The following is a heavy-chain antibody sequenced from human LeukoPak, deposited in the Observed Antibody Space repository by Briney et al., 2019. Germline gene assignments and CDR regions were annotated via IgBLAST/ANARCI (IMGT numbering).Heavy chain of an antibody. D-gene: IGHD3-10*01. CDR2: IYSGGST. Sequence: PGGSLRLSCAASGFTVSSNYMSWVRQAPGKGLEGVSVIYSGGSTYYADSVKGRFTISRHNSKNTLYLQMNSLRAEDTAVYYCAKDDSPLQWYRPNWFDPWGQGTLVTVSS. CDR3: AKDDSPLQWYRPNWFDP. V-gene: IGHV3-53*04. CDR1: GFTVSSNY. J-gene: IGHJ5*02.